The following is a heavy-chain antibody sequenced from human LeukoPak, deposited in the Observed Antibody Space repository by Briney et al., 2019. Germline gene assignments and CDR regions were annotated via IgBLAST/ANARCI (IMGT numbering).Heavy chain of an antibody. Sequence: PGGSLRLSCAASGFSLVNYDMSWVRHAPGKGLEWVSAITKVDTTYYADSVRGRFTISRDHARSTLYLQMSSLSADDTAVYYCAKEDTTTTVYFDYWGQGSLVTVS. D-gene: IGHD1-1*01. J-gene: IGHJ4*02. CDR1: GFSLVNYD. CDR2: ITKVDTT. V-gene: IGHV3-23*01. CDR3: AKEDTTTTVYFDY.